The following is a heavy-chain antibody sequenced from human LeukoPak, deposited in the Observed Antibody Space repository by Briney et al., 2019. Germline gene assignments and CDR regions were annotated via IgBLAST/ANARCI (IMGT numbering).Heavy chain of an antibody. CDR3: TRGGSVPATRSFDY. D-gene: IGHD6-19*01. CDR1: GFTFSGYS. CDR2: IYSGGST. V-gene: IGHV3-66*01. J-gene: IGHJ4*02. Sequence: GGSLRLSCAASGFTFSGYSMNWVRQAPGKGLAWLSVIYSGGSTYYADSVKGRFTISRDNSKNTVYLQMNSLRVEDTAVYYCTRGGSVPATRSFDYWGQGTLVTVSS.